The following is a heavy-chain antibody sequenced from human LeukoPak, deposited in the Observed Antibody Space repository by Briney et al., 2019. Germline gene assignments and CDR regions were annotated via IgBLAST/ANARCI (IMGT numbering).Heavy chain of an antibody. D-gene: IGHD4-17*01. CDR2: INRGVGST. J-gene: IGHJ4*02. Sequence: PGGSLRLSCAASGFTFSIYDMSWVRQAPGKGLECVSAINRGVGSTYYADSVKGRFTISRDNSKNTLYLQMNSLRAEDTAVYYCAKDVSYGDYVYMPFDYWGQGTLVTVSS. CDR3: AKDVSYGDYVYMPFDY. CDR1: GFTFSIYD. V-gene: IGHV3-23*01.